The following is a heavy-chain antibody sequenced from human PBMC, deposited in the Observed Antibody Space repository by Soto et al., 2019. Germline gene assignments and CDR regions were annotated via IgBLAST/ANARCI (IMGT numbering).Heavy chain of an antibody. J-gene: IGHJ6*02. V-gene: IGHV1-46*01. Sequence: ASVKVSCKASGYTFTSYYMHWVRQAPGQGLEWMGIINPSGGSTSYAQKFQSRVTITADESTSTAYMELSSLRSEDTAVYYCASGMGVWYYYDSSGYLPGMDVWGQGTTVTVSS. CDR2: INPSGGST. CDR1: GYTFTSYY. D-gene: IGHD3-22*01. CDR3: ASGMGVWYYYDSSGYLPGMDV.